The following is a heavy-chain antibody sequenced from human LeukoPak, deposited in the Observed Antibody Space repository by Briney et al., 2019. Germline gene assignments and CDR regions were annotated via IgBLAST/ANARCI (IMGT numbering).Heavy chain of an antibody. V-gene: IGHV4-39*01. CDR3: ARTYYYDSSGSYGYNWFDP. D-gene: IGHD3-22*01. Sequence: RASETLSLTCTVSGYSISSSGYYWGWIRQPPGKGLEWIRSIYQSGSTYYNPSLKSRVTVSVDPSKNQFSLKLSSVTAADTAVYYCARTYYYDSSGSYGYNWFDPWGRGALVTVSA. CDR1: GYSISSSGYY. J-gene: IGHJ5*02. CDR2: IYQSGST.